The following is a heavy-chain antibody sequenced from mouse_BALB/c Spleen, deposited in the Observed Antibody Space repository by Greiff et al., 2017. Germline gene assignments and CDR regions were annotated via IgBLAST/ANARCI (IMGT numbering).Heavy chain of an antibody. Sequence: QVQLKESGAELVRPGTSVKVSCKASGYAFTNYLIEWVKQRPGQGLEWIGVINPGSGGTNYNEKFKGKATLTADKSSSTAYMQLSSLTSDDSAVYFCARSAYYGNWFAYWGQGTLVTVSA. V-gene: IGHV1-54*01. D-gene: IGHD2-10*01. CDR1: GYAFTNYL. CDR2: INPGSGGT. J-gene: IGHJ3*01. CDR3: ARSAYYGNWFAY.